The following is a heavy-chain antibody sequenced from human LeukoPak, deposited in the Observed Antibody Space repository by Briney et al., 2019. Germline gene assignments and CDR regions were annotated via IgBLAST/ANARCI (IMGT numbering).Heavy chain of an antibody. CDR3: AREGYSSSWYFDY. D-gene: IGHD6-13*01. Sequence: SQTLSLTCTVSGGSISSGSYYWSWIRQPAGKGLEWIGRIYTSGSTNYNPSLRSRVTISVDTSKNQCSLKLSSVTAADTAVYYCAREGYSSSWYFDYWGQGALVTVSP. J-gene: IGHJ4*02. V-gene: IGHV4-61*02. CDR1: GGSISSGSYY. CDR2: IYTSGST.